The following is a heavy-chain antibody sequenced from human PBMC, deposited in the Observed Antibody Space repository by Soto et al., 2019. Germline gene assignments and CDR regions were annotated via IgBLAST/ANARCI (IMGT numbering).Heavy chain of an antibody. J-gene: IGHJ2*01. D-gene: IGHD7-27*01. CDR1: GFTFSSYA. Sequence: EVQLLESGGGLVQPGGSLRLSCAASGFTFSSYAMSWVRQAPGKGLEWVSAISGSGGSTYYADSVKGRFTISRDKSNNTLYLQMNSLRAEDTAVYYCAKRNWGGWYFDLWGRGTLVTVSS. V-gene: IGHV3-23*01. CDR3: AKRNWGGWYFDL. CDR2: ISGSGGST.